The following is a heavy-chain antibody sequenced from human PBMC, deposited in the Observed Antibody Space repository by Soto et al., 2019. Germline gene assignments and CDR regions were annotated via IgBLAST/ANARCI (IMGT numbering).Heavy chain of an antibody. J-gene: IGHJ3*02. CDR3: ARDMITRLGALDI. CDR1: GFTFSSYA. D-gene: IGHD3-16*01. Sequence: GGSLRLSCAASGFTFSSYAMNWVRQAPGKGLEWVSYISSSSSTIFYADSVKGRFTISRDNAKNSLYLQMNSLRAEDTAVYYCARDMITRLGALDIWGQGTMVTVSS. CDR2: ISSSSSTI. V-gene: IGHV3-48*01.